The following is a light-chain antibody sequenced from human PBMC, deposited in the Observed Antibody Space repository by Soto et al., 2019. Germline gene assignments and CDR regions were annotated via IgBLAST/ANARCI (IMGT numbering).Light chain of an antibody. V-gene: IGKV1-8*01. Sequence: AIRMTQSPSSFSASTGDRVTITCRASQGISSHLAWYQVKPGKAPRLLIYTASFLVSGVPSRFSCSGSGTNFALSISSPQSEDFAVYYCQQYFSYPLTFGGGTKAEIK. J-gene: IGKJ4*01. CDR1: QGISSH. CDR2: TAS. CDR3: QQYFSYPLT.